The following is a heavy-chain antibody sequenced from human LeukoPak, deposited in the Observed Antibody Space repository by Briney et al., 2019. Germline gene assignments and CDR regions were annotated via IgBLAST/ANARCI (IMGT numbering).Heavy chain of an antibody. J-gene: IGHJ6*02. CDR2: IWYDGSNK. Sequence: GSLRLSCAPSGFTFSNYGMHWVRQAPGKGLEWVAVIWYDGSNKYYADSVKGRFTISRDNSKNTLYLQMNSLRAEDTAVYYCARDSSGFGYYYYGMDVWGQGTTVTVSS. CDR3: ARDSSGFGYYYYGMDV. D-gene: IGHD1-14*01. CDR1: GFTFSNYG. V-gene: IGHV3-33*01.